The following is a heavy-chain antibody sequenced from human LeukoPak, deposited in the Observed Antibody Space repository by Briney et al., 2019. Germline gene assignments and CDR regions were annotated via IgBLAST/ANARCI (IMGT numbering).Heavy chain of an antibody. J-gene: IGHJ4*02. D-gene: IGHD5-12*01. CDR1: GFTFSGYG. Sequence: GRSLRLSCAASGFTFSGYGMHWVRQTPGKGLEWVAVISYDGSNKYYADSVKGRFTISRDNSKNTLYLQMNSLRAEDTAVYYCAKEEGAYSGHELDYWGQGTLVTVSS. CDR3: AKEEGAYSGHELDY. V-gene: IGHV3-30*18. CDR2: ISYDGSNK.